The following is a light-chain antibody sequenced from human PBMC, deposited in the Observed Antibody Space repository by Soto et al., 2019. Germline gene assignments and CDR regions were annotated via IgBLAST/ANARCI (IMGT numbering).Light chain of an antibody. J-gene: IGLJ1*01. CDR2: EVR. V-gene: IGLV2-14*01. Sequence: QSALTQPASVSGSPGQSITLSCTGTTSDVGGYNSVSWYQHHPGKAPKLIISEVRNRPSGVSHRFSGSKSGNTASLTISGLQADDEADYYCSSYANGSTFVFGTGTKVTV. CDR1: TSDVGGYNS. CDR3: SSYANGSTFV.